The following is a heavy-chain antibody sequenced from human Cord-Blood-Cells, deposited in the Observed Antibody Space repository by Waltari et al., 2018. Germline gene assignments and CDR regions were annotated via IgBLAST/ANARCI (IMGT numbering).Heavy chain of an antibody. V-gene: IGHV6-1*01. CDR1: GDSVSSNSAA. J-gene: IGHJ3*02. CDR2: TYYRSNWYN. CDR3: ARAGGDAFDI. D-gene: IGHD3-16*01. Sequence: QVQLQQSGPGLVKPSQTLSLTCAISGDSVSSNSAAWNWIRPSPSRGLEWLGRTYYRSNWYNDYAVSVKSLITINPDTSTNQFSLQLNAVTAKDTAVYYYARAGGDAFDICGQGTMVTVSS.